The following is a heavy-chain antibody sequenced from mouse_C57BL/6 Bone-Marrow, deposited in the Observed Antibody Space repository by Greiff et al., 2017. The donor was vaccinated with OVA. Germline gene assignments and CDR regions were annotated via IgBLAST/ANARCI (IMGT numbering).Heavy chain of an antibody. Sequence: ESGPGLVKPSQSLSLTCSVTGYSITSGYYWNWIRQFPGNKLEWMGYISYDGSNNYNPSLKNRSSITRDTSKNQFFLKLNSVTTEDTATYYCARDWYAMDYWGQGTSVTVSS. V-gene: IGHV3-6*01. J-gene: IGHJ4*01. CDR1: GYSITSGYY. CDR3: ARDWYAMDY. CDR2: ISYDGSN.